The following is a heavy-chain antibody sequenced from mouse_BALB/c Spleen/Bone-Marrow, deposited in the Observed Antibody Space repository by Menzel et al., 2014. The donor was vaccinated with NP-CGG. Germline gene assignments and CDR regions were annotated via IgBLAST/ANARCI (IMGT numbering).Heavy chain of an antibody. D-gene: IGHD1-1*02. CDR2: ISSGSSTI. CDR1: GFTFSSFG. V-gene: IGHV5-17*02. Sequence: EVKLMESGGGLVQPGGSRKLSCAASGFTFSSFGMHWVRQAPEKGLEWVAYISSGSSTIYYADTVEGQFTISRDNPKNTLFLQMTSLRSEDAAMYYCARGGSFAWFAYWGQGTLVTVSA. CDR3: ARGGSFAWFAY. J-gene: IGHJ3*01.